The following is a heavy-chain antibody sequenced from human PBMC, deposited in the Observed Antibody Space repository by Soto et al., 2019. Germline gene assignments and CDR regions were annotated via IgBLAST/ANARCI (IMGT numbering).Heavy chain of an antibody. CDR1: GGSINSGRYS. Sequence: SETLSITCTVSGGSINSGRYSWTWIRQTPGAGLEWIGHMYHIGTTYYNPSLKSRVTMSVDTSKNQFSLKLSSVTAADTAIYYCAKGINYYDTSGHSCFDPWGQGTLVTVSS. V-gene: IGHV4-30-2*01. J-gene: IGHJ5*02. D-gene: IGHD3-22*01. CDR2: MYHIGTT. CDR3: AKGINYYDTSGHSCFDP.